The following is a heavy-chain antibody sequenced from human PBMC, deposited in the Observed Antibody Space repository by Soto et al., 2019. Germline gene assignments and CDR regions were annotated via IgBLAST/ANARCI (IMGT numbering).Heavy chain of an antibody. CDR3: ARHGAIYSNSWYDFDY. D-gene: IGHD5-18*01. Sequence: SETLSLTSTVSGGSLSSYYWSWIRQPPGKGLEWVGYMYNSGSANYNPSLKSRVTISVDMSQNQFSLKLTSVTAADTAVYYCARHGAIYSNSWYDFDYWGQGTLVTVS. CDR1: GGSLSSYY. J-gene: IGHJ4*02. V-gene: IGHV4-59*08. CDR2: MYNSGSA.